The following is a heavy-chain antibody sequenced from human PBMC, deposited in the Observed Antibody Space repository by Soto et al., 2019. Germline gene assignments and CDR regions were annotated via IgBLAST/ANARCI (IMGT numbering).Heavy chain of an antibody. CDR2: INSDGRST. J-gene: IGHJ5*02. Sequence: PVGSLRLSCAASGFTISSHWMHWVRQAPGKGLVWVSRINSDGRSTSCADSVKGRFIISRDNAKNTLFLQMNSLRAEDTAVYYCARSYSGTDGCFDPWGQGTLVTVSS. CDR3: ARSYSGTDGCFDP. CDR1: GFTISSHW. D-gene: IGHD1-26*01. V-gene: IGHV3-74*01.